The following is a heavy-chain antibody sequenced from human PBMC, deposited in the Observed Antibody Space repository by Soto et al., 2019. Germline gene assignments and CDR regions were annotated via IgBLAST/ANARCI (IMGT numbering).Heavy chain of an antibody. CDR3: ASQSITMVTRDY. Sequence: SETLSLTCTVSGGSISSGDYYWSWIRQPPGKGLEWIGYIYYSGSTYYNPSLKSRVTISVDTSKNQFSLKLSSVTAADTAVYYCASQSITMVTRDYWGQGTLVTVSS. CDR1: GGSISSGDYY. D-gene: IGHD3-10*01. CDR2: IYYSGST. V-gene: IGHV4-30-4*01. J-gene: IGHJ4*02.